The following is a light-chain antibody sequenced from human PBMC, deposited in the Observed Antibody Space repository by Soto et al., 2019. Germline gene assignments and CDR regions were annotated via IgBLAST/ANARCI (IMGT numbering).Light chain of an antibody. J-gene: IGLJ1*01. V-gene: IGLV1-40*01. CDR2: GNS. CDR1: NSNIGAGYD. Sequence: QSALTQPPSVCGAPGQRVTISCTGSNSNIGAGYDVHWYQQLPGTAPKLLIYGNSNRPSGVPDRFSGSKSGTSASLTITGLQAEDEADYYCQSYGDSLSGYVFGTGTKVTVL. CDR3: QSYGDSLSGYV.